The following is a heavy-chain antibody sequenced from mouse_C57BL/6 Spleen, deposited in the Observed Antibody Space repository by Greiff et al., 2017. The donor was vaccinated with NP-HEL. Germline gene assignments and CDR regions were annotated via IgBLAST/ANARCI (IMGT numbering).Heavy chain of an antibody. Sequence: VQLQQSGPELVKPGASVKISCKASGYAFSSSWMNWVKQRPGKGLVWIGRIYPGDGDTNYNGKFKGKATLTADKSSSPAYLQLSSLTSEYSAVYICARRGRCLWSYGFDYWGQGTLVTVSS. J-gene: IGHJ4*01. CDR2: IYPGDGDT. D-gene: IGHD1-1*02. V-gene: IGHV1-82*01. CDR3: ARRGRCLWSYGFDY. CDR1: GYAFSSSW.